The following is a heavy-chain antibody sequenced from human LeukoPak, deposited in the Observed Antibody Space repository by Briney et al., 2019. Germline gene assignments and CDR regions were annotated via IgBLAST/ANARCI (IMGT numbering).Heavy chain of an antibody. Sequence: GGSLRLSCAASGFTFSSYSMNLVRQAPGKGLEWVSSISSSSSYIYYADSVKGRFTISRDNAKNSLYLQMNSLRAEDTAVYYCASKILWFGEFLYWGQGTLVTVSS. J-gene: IGHJ4*02. CDR3: ASKILWFGEFLY. CDR2: ISSSSSYI. CDR1: GFTFSSYS. V-gene: IGHV3-21*01. D-gene: IGHD3-10*01.